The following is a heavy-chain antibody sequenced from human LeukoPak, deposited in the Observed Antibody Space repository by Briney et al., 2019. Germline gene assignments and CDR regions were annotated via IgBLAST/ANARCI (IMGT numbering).Heavy chain of an antibody. CDR1: GFTFSSYS. Sequence: PGGSLRLSCAASGFTFSSYSMHWVRHAPGKGLEWVTFIRYDVSNTHYADSVKGRFTASRDNSKNSLYLQMNSLRAEDTAVYYCAKDADDYYGPGNCFDYWGQGTLVTVSS. V-gene: IGHV3-30*02. D-gene: IGHD3-10*01. CDR2: IRYDVSNT. CDR3: AKDADDYYGPGNCFDY. J-gene: IGHJ4*02.